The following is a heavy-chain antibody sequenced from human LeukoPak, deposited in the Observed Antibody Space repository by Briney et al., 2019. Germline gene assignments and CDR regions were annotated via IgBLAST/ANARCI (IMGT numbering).Heavy chain of an antibody. V-gene: IGHV3-23*01. CDR2: ISGSGGST. CDR3: ARCDSSGYYYSGVVY. D-gene: IGHD3-22*01. J-gene: IGHJ4*02. CDR1: GLPFSKYA. Sequence: PGGSLRLSCAASGLPFSKYAMSWVRQAPGRGLEWVSVISGSGGSTYYTDSVKGRFTISRDNSKNTLYLQMNSLRAEDTGVYYCARCDSSGYYYSGVVYWGQGTLVTVSS.